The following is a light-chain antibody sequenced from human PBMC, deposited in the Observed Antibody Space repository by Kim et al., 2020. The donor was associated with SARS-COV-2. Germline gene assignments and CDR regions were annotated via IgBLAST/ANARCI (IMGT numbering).Light chain of an antibody. CDR1: QRFSRIY. Sequence: FPWERDTLSLRACQRFSRIYLSRSQQKPGQAPRLLIYGASSRATGIPDRFSGSGSGTDFTLTISRLEPEDFAVHYCQQYGSSRRTFGQGTKVDIK. V-gene: IGKV3-20*01. CDR3: QQYGSSRRT. J-gene: IGKJ1*01. CDR2: GAS.